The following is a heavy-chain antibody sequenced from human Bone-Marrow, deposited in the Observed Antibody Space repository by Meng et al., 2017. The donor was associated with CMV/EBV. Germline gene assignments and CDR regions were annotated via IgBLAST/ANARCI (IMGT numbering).Heavy chain of an antibody. CDR1: GYISSGGYY. J-gene: IGHJ5*02. V-gene: IGHV4-31*02. CDR2: IYYSGST. Sequence: GYISSGGYYWRWIRQHPGKDLEWIGYIYYSGSTYYNPSLKSRVSISVDTSKNQFSLKLSSVTAADTAVYYCARVPSSRGGHNWLDPWGQGTLVTVSS. D-gene: IGHD3-10*01. CDR3: ARVPSSRGGHNWLDP.